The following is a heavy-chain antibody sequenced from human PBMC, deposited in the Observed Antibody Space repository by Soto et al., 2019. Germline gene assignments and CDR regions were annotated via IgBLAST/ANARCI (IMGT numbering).Heavy chain of an antibody. J-gene: IGHJ5*02. Sequence: ASVKVSCKASGYTFTSYGISWVRQAPGQGLEWMGWISAYNGNTNYAQKLRGRVTMTTDTSTSTAYMELRSLRSDDTAVYYCARDRGTSCSSTSCYGSNWFDPWGQGTLVTVSS. CDR1: GYTFTSYG. CDR2: ISAYNGNT. CDR3: ARDRGTSCSSTSCYGSNWFDP. D-gene: IGHD2-2*01. V-gene: IGHV1-18*01.